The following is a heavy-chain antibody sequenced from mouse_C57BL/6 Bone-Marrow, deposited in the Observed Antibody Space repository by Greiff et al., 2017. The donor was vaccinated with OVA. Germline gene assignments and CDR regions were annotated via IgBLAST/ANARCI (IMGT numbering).Heavy chain of an antibody. CDR2: IHPNSGST. D-gene: IGHD1-1*01. V-gene: IGHV1-64*01. CDR1: GYTFTSYW. Sequence: QVHVKQPGAELVKPGASVKLSCKASGYTFTSYWMHWVKQRPGQGLEWIGMIHPNSGSTNYNEKFKSKATLTVDKSSSTAYMQLSSLTSEDSAVYYCARGVYYYGSSPRFAYWGQGTLVTVSA. CDR3: ARGVYYYGSSPRFAY. J-gene: IGHJ3*01.